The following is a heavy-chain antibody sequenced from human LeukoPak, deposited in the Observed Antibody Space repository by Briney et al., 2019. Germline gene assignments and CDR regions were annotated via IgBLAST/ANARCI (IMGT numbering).Heavy chain of an antibody. J-gene: IGHJ4*02. CDR3: ARSRRGYSYGYSDY. V-gene: IGHV3-21*01. D-gene: IGHD5-18*01. Sequence: GGSLRLSCAASGFTFNNYAMNWVRQGPGEGLEWVSAISGTGSSTNYADSVKGRFTISRDNAKNSLYLQMNSLRAEDTAVYYCARSRRGYSYGYSDYWGQGTLVTVSS. CDR2: ISGTGSST. CDR1: GFTFNNYA.